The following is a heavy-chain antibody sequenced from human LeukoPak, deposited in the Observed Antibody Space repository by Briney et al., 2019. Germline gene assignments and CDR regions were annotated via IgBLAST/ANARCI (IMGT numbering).Heavy chain of an antibody. V-gene: IGHV1-2*02. D-gene: IGHD6-19*01. CDR3: ATLVIAVAGGFGDY. CDR1: GYTFTGYY. CDR2: INPNSGGT. Sequence: ASVKVSCKASGYTFTGYYMHWVRQAPGQGLEWMGWINPNSGGTNYAQKFQGRVTMARDTSISTGYMELSRLRSDDTAVYYCATLVIAVAGGFGDYWGQGTLVTVSS. J-gene: IGHJ4*02.